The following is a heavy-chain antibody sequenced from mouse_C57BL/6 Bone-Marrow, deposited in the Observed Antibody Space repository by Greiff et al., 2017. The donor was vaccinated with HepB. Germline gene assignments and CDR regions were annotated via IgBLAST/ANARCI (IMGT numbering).Heavy chain of an antibody. J-gene: IGHJ4*01. V-gene: IGHV14-4*01. Sequence: LVESGAELVRPGASVKLSCTASGFNIKDDYMHWVKQRPEQGLEWIGWIDPENGDTEYASKFQGKATITADTSSNTAYLQLSSLTSEDTAVYYCTNDGYFLFYAMDYWGQGTSVTVSS. CDR3: TNDGYFLFYAMDY. CDR2: IDPENGDT. CDR1: GFNIKDDY. D-gene: IGHD2-3*01.